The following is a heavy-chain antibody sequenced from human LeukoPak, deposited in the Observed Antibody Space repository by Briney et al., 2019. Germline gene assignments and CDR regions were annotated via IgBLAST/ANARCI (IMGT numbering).Heavy chain of an antibody. Sequence: SETLSLTCTVSGGSISSSSYYWGWIRQPPGKGLEWIGSIYYSGSTYYNPSLKSRVTISVDTSKNQFSLKLSSVTAADTAMYYCARCRGYHDYWGQGTLVTVSS. J-gene: IGHJ4*02. D-gene: IGHD5-18*01. CDR1: GGSISSSSYY. CDR2: IYYSGST. V-gene: IGHV4-39*07. CDR3: ARCRGYHDY.